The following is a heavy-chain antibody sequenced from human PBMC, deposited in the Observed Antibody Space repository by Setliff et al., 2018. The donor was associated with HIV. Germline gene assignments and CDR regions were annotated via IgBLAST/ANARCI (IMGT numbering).Heavy chain of an antibody. CDR2: IYHSGAT. J-gene: IGHJ6*03. D-gene: IGHD4-17*01. Sequence: KASETLSLTCTLSGDSVTTPYYWGWIRQPPGKGLEWVGSIYHSGATYFTPSLKSRVTLSVDTSKNQFFLRLTSVSAADTGLYFCERHSPVTTEDYMDVWGKGTTVTVSS. CDR1: GDSVTTPYY. V-gene: IGHV4-38-2*02. CDR3: ERHSPVTTEDYMDV.